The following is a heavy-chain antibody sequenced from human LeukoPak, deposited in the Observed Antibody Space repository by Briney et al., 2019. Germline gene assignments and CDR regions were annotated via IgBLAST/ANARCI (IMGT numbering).Heavy chain of an antibody. CDR2: IYYSGST. CDR1: GGSISSYY. V-gene: IGHV4-59*01. Sequence: PSETLSLTCTVSGGSISSYYWSWIRRPPGKGLEWIGYIYYSGSTNYNPSLKSRVTISVDTSKNQFSLKLSSVTAADTAVYYCARASVVRYYYYGMDVWGQGTTVTVS. CDR3: ARASVVRYYYYGMDV. J-gene: IGHJ6*02.